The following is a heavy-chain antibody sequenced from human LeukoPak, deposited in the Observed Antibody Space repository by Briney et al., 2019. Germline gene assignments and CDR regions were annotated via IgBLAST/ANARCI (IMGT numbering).Heavy chain of an antibody. D-gene: IGHD3-22*01. CDR1: GFTFSSYG. Sequence: GGSLRLSCAASGFTFSSYGMHWVRQAPGKGLEWVAFIRYDGSNKYYADSVKGRFTISRGNSKNTLYLQMNSLRAEDTAVYYCAKDPYYYDSSGYYNFDYWGQGTLVTVSS. CDR2: IRYDGSNK. V-gene: IGHV3-30*02. J-gene: IGHJ4*02. CDR3: AKDPYYYDSSGYYNFDY.